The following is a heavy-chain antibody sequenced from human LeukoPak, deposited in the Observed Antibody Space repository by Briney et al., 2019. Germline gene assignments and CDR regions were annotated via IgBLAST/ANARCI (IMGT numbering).Heavy chain of an antibody. Sequence: IPSEILSLTCTVSGGSVSSHFWSWIRQPPGKGLEWIGYIYNSGITNYNPSLKSRVTMSVDTSKNQFSPMLRSVTAADTAVYYCARDHLPAGAPGYYMDVWGKGTTVTVSS. CDR3: ARDHLPAGAPGYYMDV. CDR2: IYNSGIT. V-gene: IGHV4-59*02. D-gene: IGHD4/OR15-4a*01. CDR1: GGSVSSHF. J-gene: IGHJ6*03.